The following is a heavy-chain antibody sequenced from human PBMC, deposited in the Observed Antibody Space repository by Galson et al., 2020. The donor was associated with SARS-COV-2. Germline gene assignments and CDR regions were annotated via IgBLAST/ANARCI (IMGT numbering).Heavy chain of an antibody. J-gene: IGHJ6*02. D-gene: IGHD4-17*01. CDR2: ISAYNGNT. V-gene: IGHV1-18*01. Sequence: ASVKVSCKASGYTFTSYGISWVRQAPGQGLEWMGWISAYNGNTNYAQKLQGRVTMTTDTSTSTAYMELRSLRSDDTAVYYCARGINRVTVTKGDYYYYYGMDVWGQGTTVTVSS. CDR1: GYTFTSYG. CDR3: ARGINRVTVTKGDYYYYYGMDV.